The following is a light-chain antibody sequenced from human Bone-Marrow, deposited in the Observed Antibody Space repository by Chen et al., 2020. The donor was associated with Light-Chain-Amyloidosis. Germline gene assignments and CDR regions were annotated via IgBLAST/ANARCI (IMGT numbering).Light chain of an antibody. CDR2: DVN. Sequence: QSALTQPRSVSGSPGQSVTISCSGSGSDVGTNQYVSWYQHSPGKAPKVVIFDVNRRPSGVPGRFSGSKSGNTASLTISGLRAEDGADYCCCSYVRYTWIFGGGTKLTVL. CDR3: CSYVRYTWI. J-gene: IGLJ2*01. CDR1: GSDVGTNQY. V-gene: IGLV2-11*01.